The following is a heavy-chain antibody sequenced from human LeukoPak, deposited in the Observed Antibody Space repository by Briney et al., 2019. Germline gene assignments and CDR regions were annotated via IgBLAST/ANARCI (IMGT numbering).Heavy chain of an antibody. J-gene: IGHJ4*02. V-gene: IGHV5-51*01. D-gene: IGHD5-12*01. CDR1: GHSFTSYW. CDR2: IHPSDSET. Sequence: GESLKISCKASGHSFTSYWIGWVRQMPGKGLEWMGIIHPSDSETLYSPSFQGQVTISADNSITTAYLQWSSLKVSDTAMYYCGRRGYSGYGLVDDWGQGTLVTVSS. CDR3: GRRGYSGYGLVDD.